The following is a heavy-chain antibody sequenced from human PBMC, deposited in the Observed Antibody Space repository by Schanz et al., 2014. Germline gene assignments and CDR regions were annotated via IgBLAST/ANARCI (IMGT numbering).Heavy chain of an antibody. J-gene: IGHJ3*02. CDR3: ARGLRVERWLDLNEAFDI. V-gene: IGHV1-69*02. CDR2: IIPILGIT. CDR1: GGTFSSYT. D-gene: IGHD6-19*01. Sequence: QVQLVQSGAEVMKPGSSVKVSCKASGGTFSSYTINWVRQAPGQGLEWMGRIIPILGITNVAQTFQDRVTITADKSTSTAYMELSSLRSEDAAVYYCARGLRVERWLDLNEAFDIWGQGTIVTVSS.